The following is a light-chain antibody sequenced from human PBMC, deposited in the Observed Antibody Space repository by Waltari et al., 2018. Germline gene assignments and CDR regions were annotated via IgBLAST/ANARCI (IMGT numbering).Light chain of an antibody. V-gene: IGKV3-20*01. CDR1: QSLSVAY. J-gene: IGKJ2*01. CDR2: GAY. CDR3: QQYDTSPGT. Sequence: EIVLTQSPSTLSLSAGDTATLSCRASQSLSVAYLAWYQHRPGQAPRLLIYGAYYRATGIPDRFSGSGSGTDFTLTITRLEPDDFAVYYCQQYDTSPGTFGQGTNLEI.